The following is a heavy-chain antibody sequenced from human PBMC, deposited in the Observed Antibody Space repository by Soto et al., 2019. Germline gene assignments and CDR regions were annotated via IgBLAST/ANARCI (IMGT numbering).Heavy chain of an antibody. CDR3: ARGPASLDS. Sequence: SETLSLTCTVSGGSISSHYWSWIRQPPGKGLEWIGYIYHSGSTYYNPSLKSRVTISVDRSKNQFSLQLYSVTPEDTAVYYCARGPASLDSWGQGTLVTVSS. CDR1: GGSISSHY. CDR2: IYHSGST. V-gene: IGHV4-59*04. J-gene: IGHJ4*02.